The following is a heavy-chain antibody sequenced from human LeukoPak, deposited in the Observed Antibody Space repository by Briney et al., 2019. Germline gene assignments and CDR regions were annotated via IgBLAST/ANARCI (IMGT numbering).Heavy chain of an antibody. CDR3: ARTYCSSTSCYFGDDAFDI. CDR2: IYTSGST. Sequence: SETLSLTCTVSGGSISSGSYYWSWIRQPAGKGLEWIGRIYTSGSTNYNPSLKSRVTISVDTSKNQFSLKLSSVTAADTAVYYCARTYCSSTSCYFGDDAFDIWGQGTMVTVSS. D-gene: IGHD2-2*01. V-gene: IGHV4-61*02. CDR1: GGSISSGSYY. J-gene: IGHJ3*02.